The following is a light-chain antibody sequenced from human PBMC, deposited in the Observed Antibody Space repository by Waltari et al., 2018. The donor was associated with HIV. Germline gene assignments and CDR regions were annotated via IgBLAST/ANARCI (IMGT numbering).Light chain of an antibody. CDR1: SSDVGGDNY. CDR2: DVS. Sequence: QSALTQPRSVSGSPGQPVTISCTGTSSDVGGDNYVSWYQQHPGKAPKLVIYDVSKRPSGVPDRFSGSKSANTASLTISGLQAEDEADYYCCSYAGSYTYVFGTGTKVTVL. V-gene: IGLV2-11*01. J-gene: IGLJ1*01. CDR3: CSYAGSYTYV.